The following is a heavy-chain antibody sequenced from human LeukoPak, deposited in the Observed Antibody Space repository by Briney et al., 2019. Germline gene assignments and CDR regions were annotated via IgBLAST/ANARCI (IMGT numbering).Heavy chain of an antibody. CDR1: GFTFSSYS. D-gene: IGHD3-10*02. CDR2: ISSSSSYI. CDR3: AELGITMIGGV. V-gene: IGHV3-21*01. J-gene: IGHJ6*04. Sequence: GGSLRLSCAASGFTFSSYSMNWVRQAPGKGLEWVSSISSSSSYIYYADSVKGRFTISRDNAKNSLYPQMNSLRAEDTAVYYCAELGITMIGGVWGKGTTVTISS.